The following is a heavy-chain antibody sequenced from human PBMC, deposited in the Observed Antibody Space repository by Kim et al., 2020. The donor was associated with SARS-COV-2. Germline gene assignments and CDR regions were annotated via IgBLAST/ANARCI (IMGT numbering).Heavy chain of an antibody. Sequence: SETLSLTCTVSGSSITGSSSYWGWIRQSPGTGLEWVGSVLYSGSTFYNPSLKSRVTIYVDTSKNQFSLKLTSVTAADTAVYYCARNIAEAGTVAALSDYYDPYYSYNYFDYWGQGTLVTVST. CDR1: GSSITGSSSY. J-gene: IGHJ4*02. CDR3: ARNIAEAGTVAALSDYYDPYYSYNYFDY. V-gene: IGHV4-39*01. D-gene: IGHD6-13*01. CDR2: VLYSGST.